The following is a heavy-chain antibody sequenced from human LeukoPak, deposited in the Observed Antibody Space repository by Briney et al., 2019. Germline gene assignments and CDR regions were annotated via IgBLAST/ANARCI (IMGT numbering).Heavy chain of an antibody. D-gene: IGHD6-19*01. V-gene: IGHV6-1*01. Sequence: SQTLSLTCAISGDSVSSNSAAWNWIRQSPSRGLEWLGRIYFRSKWYNEYAVSVNSRITLNPDTSKNQFSLQLNSVTPEDTAVYYCARGWGSGSNAFDIWGQGTMVTVSS. J-gene: IGHJ3*02. CDR1: GDSVSSNSAA. CDR2: IYFRSKWYN. CDR3: ARGWGSGSNAFDI.